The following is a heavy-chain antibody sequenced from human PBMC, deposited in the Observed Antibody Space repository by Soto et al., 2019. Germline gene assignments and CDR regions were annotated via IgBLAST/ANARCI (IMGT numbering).Heavy chain of an antibody. CDR3: ARVGGRGGYAFEI. CDR1: GFTFISYS. CDR2: ISSSSSYI. Sequence: GGSLILSCAASGFTFISYSMNWVRQAPGKGLEWVSSISSSSSYIYYADSVKGRFTISRDNAKNSLYLQMNSLRAEDTAVYYCARVGGRGGYAFEIWGQGTVVSVS. V-gene: IGHV3-21*01. D-gene: IGHD6-19*01. J-gene: IGHJ3*02.